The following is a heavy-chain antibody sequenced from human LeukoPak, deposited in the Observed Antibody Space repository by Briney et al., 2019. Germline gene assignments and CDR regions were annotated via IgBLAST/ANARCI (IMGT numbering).Heavy chain of an antibody. J-gene: IGHJ6*03. Sequence: GGSLRLSCAASGFTFSTSPMHWVRQAPGKGLEYVSAITTDGGSTYYANSVKGRFTISRDNAKNSLYLQMNSLRAEDTAVYYCAREFWSWTMIVSHTYYMDVWGKGTTVTVSS. CDR2: ITTDGGST. D-gene: IGHD3-22*01. V-gene: IGHV3-64*01. CDR1: GFTFSTSP. CDR3: AREFWSWTMIVSHTYYMDV.